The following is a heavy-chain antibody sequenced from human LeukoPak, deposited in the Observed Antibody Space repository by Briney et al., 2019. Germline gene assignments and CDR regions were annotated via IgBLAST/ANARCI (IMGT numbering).Heavy chain of an antibody. Sequence: SETLSLTCTVSGGSISSSSYYWGWIRQPPGKGLEWIGSIYYSGSTYYNPSLKSRVTISVDTSKNQFSLKLSSVTAADTAVYYCAKLEQWLRNSFDYWGQGTLVTVSS. CDR3: AKLEQWLRNSFDY. V-gene: IGHV4-39*07. CDR2: IYYSGST. J-gene: IGHJ4*02. D-gene: IGHD6-19*01. CDR1: GGSISSSSYY.